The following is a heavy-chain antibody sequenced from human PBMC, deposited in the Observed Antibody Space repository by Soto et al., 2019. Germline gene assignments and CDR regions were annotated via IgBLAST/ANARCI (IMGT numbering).Heavy chain of an antibody. CDR3: ARGDSSGLVDY. CDR2: ISYDGSNK. Sequence: QVQLVESGGGVVQPGRSLRLSCAASGFTFSSYAMHWVRQAPGKGLEWVAVISYDGSNKYYADSVKGRFTISRDNSKNTLYLQMNSLRAEATAVYYCARGDSSGLVDYWGQGTLVTVSS. CDR1: GFTFSSYA. V-gene: IGHV3-30-3*01. D-gene: IGHD6-19*01. J-gene: IGHJ4*02.